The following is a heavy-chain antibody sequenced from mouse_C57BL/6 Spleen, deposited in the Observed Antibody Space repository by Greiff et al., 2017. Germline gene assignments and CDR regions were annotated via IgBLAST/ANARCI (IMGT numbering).Heavy chain of an antibody. Sequence: QVQLQQSGPELVKPGASVKISCKASGYAFSSSWMNWVKQRPGKGLEWIGRIYPGDGDTNYNGKFKGKATLTADKSSSTAYMQLSSLTSEDSAVYFCARCPSYYSNYVFAYWGQGTLVTVSA. CDR2: IYPGDGDT. D-gene: IGHD2-5*01. CDR3: ARCPSYYSNYVFAY. J-gene: IGHJ3*01. V-gene: IGHV1-82*01. CDR1: GYAFSSSW.